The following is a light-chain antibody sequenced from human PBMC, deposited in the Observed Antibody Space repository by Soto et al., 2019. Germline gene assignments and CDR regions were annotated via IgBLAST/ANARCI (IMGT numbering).Light chain of an antibody. CDR2: KDS. V-gene: IGLV3-25*03. J-gene: IGLJ2*01. CDR1: ALPKQY. Sequence: SYELTQAPSVSVSPGQTARITCSGDALPKQYAYWYQQKPGQAPVLVIYKDSERPSGIPERFSGSSSGTTVTLTITGVQAEDEAGYYCQSADSSGAYVVFGGGTKLTVL. CDR3: QSADSSGAYVV.